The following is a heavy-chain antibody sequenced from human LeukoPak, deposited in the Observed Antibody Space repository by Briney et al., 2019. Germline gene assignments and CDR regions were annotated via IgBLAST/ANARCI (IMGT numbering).Heavy chain of an antibody. D-gene: IGHD2-21*02. CDR3: ARWAYCGGDCYFLDY. V-gene: IGHV4-59*01. J-gene: IGHJ4*02. Sequence: SETLSLTCTVSGGSLNAYYWTWIRQPPEKGLEWIGHIHYTGSTTYSPSLNSRVTISLDTSKNRFSLRLGSVTAADTAVYYCARWAYCGGDCYFLDYWGQGTLVIVSS. CDR1: GGSLNAYY. CDR2: IHYTGST.